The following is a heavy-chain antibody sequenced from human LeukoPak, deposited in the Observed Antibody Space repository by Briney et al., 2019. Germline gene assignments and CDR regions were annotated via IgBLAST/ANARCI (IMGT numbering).Heavy chain of an antibody. CDR2: IGESGGNT. J-gene: IGHJ1*01. D-gene: IGHD2-2*01. CDR3: VPTSCYACDY. V-gene: IGHV3-23*01. CDR1: GLTFSAYA. Sequence: PGGSLRLSRATSGLTFSAYAMKWVRQAPNKALEWVSGIGESGGNTYYADSVKGRFTISRDNSKNTLYLQMNSLRAEDTAVYYCVPTSCYACDYWGQGTLVTVSS.